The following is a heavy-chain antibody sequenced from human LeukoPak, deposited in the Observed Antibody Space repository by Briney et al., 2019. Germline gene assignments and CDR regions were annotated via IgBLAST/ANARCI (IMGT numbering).Heavy chain of an antibody. J-gene: IGHJ4*02. CDR1: GGSISSYY. V-gene: IGHV4-59*01. Sequence: SETLSLTFTVSGGSISSYYWSWIRQPPGKGLEWIGYIYYSGSTNYNPSLKSRVTISVDTSKNQFSLKLSSVTAADTAVYYCARAPAFAYCGGDCYLDYWGQGTLVTVSS. CDR3: ARAPAFAYCGGDCYLDY. CDR2: IYYSGST. D-gene: IGHD2-21*01.